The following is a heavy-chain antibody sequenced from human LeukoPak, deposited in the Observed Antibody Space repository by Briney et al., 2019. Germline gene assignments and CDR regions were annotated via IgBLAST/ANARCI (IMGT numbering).Heavy chain of an antibody. CDR3: ARVGYSSLPPFDY. CDR1: GFNFNNYW. V-gene: IGHV3-7*01. CDR2: IEQDGSEK. Sequence: PGGSLRLSCAASGFNFNNYWMSWVRQAPGKGLEWVANIEQDGSEKYYVDSVKGRFTISRDNAKNSLYLQMNSLRAEDTAVYYCARVGYSSLPPFDYWGQGTLVTVSS. J-gene: IGHJ4*02. D-gene: IGHD6-13*01.